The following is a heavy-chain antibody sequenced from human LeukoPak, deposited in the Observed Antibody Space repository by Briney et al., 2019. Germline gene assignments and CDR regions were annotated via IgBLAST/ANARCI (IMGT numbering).Heavy chain of an antibody. CDR1: GGSFSGYY. J-gene: IGHJ4*02. CDR3: ARHSRLWLLRRFDY. D-gene: IGHD5-18*01. Sequence: SETLSLTCAVYGGSFSGYYWSWIRQPPGKGLECIGSIYYSGSTYYNPSLKSRVTISVDTSKNQFSLKLSSVTAADTAVYYCARHSRLWLLRRFDYWGQGTLVTVSS. CDR2: IYYSGST. V-gene: IGHV4-34*01.